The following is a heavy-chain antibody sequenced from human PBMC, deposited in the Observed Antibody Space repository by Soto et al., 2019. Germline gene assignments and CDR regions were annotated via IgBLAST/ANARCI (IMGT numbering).Heavy chain of an antibody. J-gene: IGHJ5*02. CDR3: ARDRGLRYFDWLSNYNWFDP. D-gene: IGHD3-9*01. CDR2: INPNSGGT. CDR1: GYTFTGYY. V-gene: IGHV1-2*04. Sequence: GASVKVSCKASGYTFTGYYMHWVRQAPGQGLEWMGWINPNSGGTNYVQKFQGWVTMTRDTSISTAYIELSRLRSDDTAVYYCARDRGLRYFDWLSNYNWFDPWGQGTLVTVSS.